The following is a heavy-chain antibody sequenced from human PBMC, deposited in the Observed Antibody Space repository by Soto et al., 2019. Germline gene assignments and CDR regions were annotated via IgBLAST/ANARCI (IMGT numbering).Heavy chain of an antibody. CDR1: GYTFTSYY. CDR2: INPSGGST. J-gene: IGHJ6*02. D-gene: IGHD4-17*01. CDR3: AHIAYGDYYGMDV. V-gene: IGHV1-46*01. Sequence: QVQLVQSGAEVKKPGASVKVSCKASGYTFTSYYMHWVRQAPGQGLEWMGIINPSGGSTSYAQKLPGRVTMTRDTSTSTVYMELSSLRSEDTAVYYCAHIAYGDYYGMDVWGQGTTVTVSS.